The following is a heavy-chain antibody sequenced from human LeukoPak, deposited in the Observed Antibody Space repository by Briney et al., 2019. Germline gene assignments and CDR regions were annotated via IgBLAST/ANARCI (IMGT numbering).Heavy chain of an antibody. CDR2: IIPILGIA. Sequence: SVKVSRKASGGTFSSYTISWVRQAPGQGLEWMGRIIPILGIANYAQKFQGRVTITADKSTSTAYMELSSLRSEDTAVYYCAREVGATTGYYYGMDVWGQGTTVTVSS. CDR1: GGTFSSYT. J-gene: IGHJ6*02. D-gene: IGHD1-26*01. V-gene: IGHV1-69*04. CDR3: AREVGATTGYYYGMDV.